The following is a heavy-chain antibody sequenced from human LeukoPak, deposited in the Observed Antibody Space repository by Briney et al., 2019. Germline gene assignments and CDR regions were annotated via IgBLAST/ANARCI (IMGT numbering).Heavy chain of an antibody. D-gene: IGHD4-17*01. CDR1: GGSFSGYY. Sequence: SETLSLTCAAYGGSFSGYYWSWIRQPPGKGLEWIGYIYYGGSTNYNPSLKSRVTISVDTSKNQFSLKLSSVTAADTAVYYCASYVYGDYYFDYWGQGTLVTVSS. J-gene: IGHJ4*02. CDR3: ASYVYGDYYFDY. CDR2: IYYGGST. V-gene: IGHV4-59*08.